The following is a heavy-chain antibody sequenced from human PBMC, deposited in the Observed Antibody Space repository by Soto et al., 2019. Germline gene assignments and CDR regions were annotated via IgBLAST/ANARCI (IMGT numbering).Heavy chain of an antibody. V-gene: IGHV3-11*01. CDR3: ASPTMTPHYGMAV. D-gene: IGHD4-17*01. CDR2: ISSSARTI. Sequence: QVQLVESVGGLVKPGGSLRLSCAASGFTFSDYYFSWIRQPPGTGKEWVSYISSSARTIYYADSVKGRFTISRDNAKNPLYLQMTSLRAEDTAVYYCASPTMTPHYGMAVWGQVTTVTV. CDR1: GFTFSDYY. J-gene: IGHJ6*02.